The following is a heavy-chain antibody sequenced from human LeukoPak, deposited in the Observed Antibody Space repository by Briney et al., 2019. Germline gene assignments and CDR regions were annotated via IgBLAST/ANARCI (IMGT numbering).Heavy chain of an antibody. J-gene: IGHJ4*02. CDR2: ISSSGSTI. CDR1: GFTFSSYE. V-gene: IGHV3-48*03. Sequence: GESLRLSCAASGFTFSSYEMNWVRQAPGKGLEWVSYISSSGSTIYYADSVKGRFTISRDNAKNSLYLQMNSLRAEDTAVYYCARGYDYGGNVNYWGQGTLVTVSS. CDR3: ARGYDYGGNVNY. D-gene: IGHD4-23*01.